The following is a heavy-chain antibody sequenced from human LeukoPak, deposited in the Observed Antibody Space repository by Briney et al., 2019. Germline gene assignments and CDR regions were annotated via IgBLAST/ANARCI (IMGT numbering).Heavy chain of an antibody. CDR2: INLSAGTT. D-gene: IGHD1-26*01. Sequence: GASVKVSCKASGYTLTGYYMHWVRQAPGQGLEWMGVINLSAGTTNYAQKFQGRVTMTRDMSTSTVYMELSSLTSEDTAVYYCAREMGVGSTKGYFYYWGQGTLVTVSS. J-gene: IGHJ4*02. CDR3: AREMGVGSTKGYFYY. V-gene: IGHV1-46*01. CDR1: GYTLTGYY.